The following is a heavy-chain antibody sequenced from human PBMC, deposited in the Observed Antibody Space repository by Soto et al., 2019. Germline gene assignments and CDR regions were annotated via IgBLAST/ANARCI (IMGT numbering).Heavy chain of an antibody. V-gene: IGHV5-51*01. J-gene: IGHJ1*01. CDR2: IYPGDSDA. CDR1: GYSFTSYW. Sequence: GSSLKISCKGSGYSFTSYWIGWVRPMPGKGLEWMGIIYPGDSDATYSPSFQGQVTMSADRSINTAYLQWSSLRASDTGMYYCATHAGHSELFTYWGQGTLVTVSS. CDR3: ATHAGHSELFTY. D-gene: IGHD2-21*01.